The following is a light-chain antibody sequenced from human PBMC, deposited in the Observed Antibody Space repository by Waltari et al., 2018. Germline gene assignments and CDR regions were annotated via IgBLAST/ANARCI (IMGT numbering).Light chain of an antibody. J-gene: IGKJ4*01. Sequence: DIQMTQSPSTLSASVGDRVTITFRASQSISTWLAWDQQKPGKAPKLLIYKASSLESGVPSRFSGGGFGTEFTLTISSLQPEDFATYYCQQGDSFPLTFGGGTKVEI. CDR2: KAS. CDR1: QSISTW. CDR3: QQGDSFPLT. V-gene: IGKV1-5*03.